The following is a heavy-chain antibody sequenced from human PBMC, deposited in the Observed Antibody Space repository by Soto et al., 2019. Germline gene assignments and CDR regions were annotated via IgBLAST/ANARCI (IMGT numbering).Heavy chain of an antibody. Sequence: QVQLQESGPGLVKPSETLSLTCTVSGGSISSYYWSWIRQPPGKGLEWIGYIYYSGSTNYNPSLKSRVTISVDTSKNQFSLKLSSVTAADTAVYYCARASGYEGGYFDYWGQGTLVTVSS. CDR1: GGSISSYY. CDR3: ARASGYEGGYFDY. J-gene: IGHJ4*02. V-gene: IGHV4-59*01. D-gene: IGHD5-12*01. CDR2: IYYSGST.